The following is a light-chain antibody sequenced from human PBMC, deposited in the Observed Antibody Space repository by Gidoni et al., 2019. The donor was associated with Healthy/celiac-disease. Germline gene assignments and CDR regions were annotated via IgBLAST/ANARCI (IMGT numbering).Light chain of an antibody. CDR2: DAS. CDR3: QQRSNWPPGFT. V-gene: IGKV3-11*01. Sequence: DIVLTQSPATLSLSPGERATLSCRASQSVSSYSAWYQQKPGQAPRHLIYDASNRATGIPARFSGSESGTDFTLTISSLEPEDFAVYYCQQRSNWPPGFTFGPGTKVDIK. J-gene: IGKJ3*01. CDR1: QSVSSY.